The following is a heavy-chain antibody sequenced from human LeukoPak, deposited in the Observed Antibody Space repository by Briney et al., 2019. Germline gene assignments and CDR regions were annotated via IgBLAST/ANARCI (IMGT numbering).Heavy chain of an antibody. CDR3: ARDQLTETSSG. V-gene: IGHV3-53*01. Sequence: GGSLRLSCAASGFIVSSTYMSWVRQAPGKGLEWVSVLYRDGSTYYADSVKGRFTISRDNSKNTLYLHMGSLRTEDTATYYCARDQLTETSSGWGQGTLVTVSS. CDR2: LYRDGST. D-gene: IGHD3-3*01. CDR1: GFIVSSTY. J-gene: IGHJ4*02.